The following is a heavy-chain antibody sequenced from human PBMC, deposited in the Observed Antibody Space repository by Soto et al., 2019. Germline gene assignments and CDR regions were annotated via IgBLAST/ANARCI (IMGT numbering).Heavy chain of an antibody. CDR1: GDSISSVEYY. CDR3: ARDQYDFWRGPFDL. D-gene: IGHD3-3*01. Sequence: QVQLQESGPGLMMPSQTLSLTCTVSGDSISSVEYYWSWIRQPPGKDLEWIGYIYYTGSTDYNPSLKSRVTISVDTSKNQVSLMLSSVTAADTAVYYCARDQYDFWRGPFDLWGRGTLVTVSS. CDR2: IYYTGST. J-gene: IGHJ2*01. V-gene: IGHV4-30-4*01.